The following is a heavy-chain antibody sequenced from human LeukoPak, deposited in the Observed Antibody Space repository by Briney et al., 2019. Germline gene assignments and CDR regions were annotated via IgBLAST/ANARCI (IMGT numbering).Heavy chain of an antibody. CDR3: ARAEAGYCSSTSCYIPYSDY. CDR2: ISAYNGNT. D-gene: IGHD2-2*02. V-gene: IGHV1-18*01. J-gene: IGHJ4*02. CDR1: GGTFSSYA. Sequence: ASVKVSCKASGGTFSSYAISWVRQAPGQGLEWMGWISAYNGNTNYAQKLQGRVTMTTDTSTSTAYMELRSLRSDDTAVYYCARAEAGYCSSTSCYIPYSDYWGQGTLVTVSS.